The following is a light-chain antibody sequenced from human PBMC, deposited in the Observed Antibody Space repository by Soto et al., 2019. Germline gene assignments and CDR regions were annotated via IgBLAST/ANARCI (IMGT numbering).Light chain of an antibody. Sequence: QSALTQPASVSGSPGQSITISCTGASSNVGNYNFVSWYQQHPGKAPKLMIYEVSNRPSGVSNRFSGSKSGNTASLTISGLQAEDEADYYCSSFTSSSTRVFGGGTKLTV. J-gene: IGLJ3*02. CDR3: SSFTSSSTRV. CDR1: SSNVGNYNF. CDR2: EVS. V-gene: IGLV2-14*01.